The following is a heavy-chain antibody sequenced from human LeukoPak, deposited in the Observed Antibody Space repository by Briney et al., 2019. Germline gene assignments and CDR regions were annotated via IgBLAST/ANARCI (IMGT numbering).Heavy chain of an antibody. CDR1: GFGFTTYW. V-gene: IGHV3-7*01. CDR3: AAWFGAHYGMDV. CDR2: MKEDGSEK. Sequence: GGSLRLSGATSGFGFTTYWMSWVRQAPGKGLEWVANMKEDGSEKFYVDSVKGRFTISRDDAKNSLYLQMNSLRAEDTAVYYCAAWFGAHYGMDVWGQGTTVTVSS. D-gene: IGHD3-10*01. J-gene: IGHJ6*02.